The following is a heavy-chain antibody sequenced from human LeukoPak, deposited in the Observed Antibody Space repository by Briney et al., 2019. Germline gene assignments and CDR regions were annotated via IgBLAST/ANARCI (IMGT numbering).Heavy chain of an antibody. J-gene: IGHJ5*02. CDR2: IYYSGST. V-gene: IGHV4-39*01. CDR3: ASHIVVVVAATEDWFDP. Sequence: SETLSLTCTVSGGSISSSSYYWGWIRQPPGKGLEWIGSIYYSGSTYYNPSLKSRVTISVDTSRNQFSLKLSSVTAADTAVYYCASHIVVVVAATEDWFDPWGQGTLVTVSS. D-gene: IGHD2-15*01. CDR1: GGSISSSSYY.